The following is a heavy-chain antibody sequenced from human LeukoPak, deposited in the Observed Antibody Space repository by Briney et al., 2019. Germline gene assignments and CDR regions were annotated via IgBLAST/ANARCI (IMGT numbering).Heavy chain of an antibody. J-gene: IGHJ4*02. CDR2: INHSGST. D-gene: IGHD6-19*01. CDR3: ARSVAGTLFDY. V-gene: IGHV4-34*01. Sequence: SETLSLTCAVYGGSFSGYYWSWIRQPPGKGLEWIGEINHSGSTNYNPSLKSRVTISVDTSKNQFSLKLSSVTAADTAVYYCARSVAGTLFDYWGQGTLVTVSP. CDR1: GGSFSGYY.